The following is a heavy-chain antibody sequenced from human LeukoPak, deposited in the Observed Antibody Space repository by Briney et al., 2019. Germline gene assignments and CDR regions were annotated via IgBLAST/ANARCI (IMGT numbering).Heavy chain of an antibody. J-gene: IGHJ4*02. V-gene: IGHV3-9*01. CDR3: AKDTGTAMAYYFDY. CDR2: ISWNSGSI. D-gene: IGHD5-18*01. Sequence: PGGSLRLSCAASGFTFDDYAMHWVRQAPGKGLEWVSGISWNSGSIGYADSVKGRFTISRDNAKNSLYLQMNSLRAEDTALYYCAKDTGTAMAYYFDYWGQGTLVTASS. CDR1: GFTFDDYA.